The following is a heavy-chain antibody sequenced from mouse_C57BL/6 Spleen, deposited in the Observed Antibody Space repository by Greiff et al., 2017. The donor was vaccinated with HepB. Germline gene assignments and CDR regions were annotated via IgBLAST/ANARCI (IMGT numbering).Heavy chain of an antibody. J-gene: IGHJ3*01. CDR3: TKEIYYGLAY. Sequence: QVQLQQSGAELVRPGASVTLSCKASGYTFTDYEMHWVKQTPVHGLEWIGAIDPETGGTAYNQKFKGKAILTADKSSSTAYMELRSLTSEDSAVYYCTKEIYYGLAYWGQGTLVTVSA. CDR1: GYTFTDYE. D-gene: IGHD2-1*01. V-gene: IGHV1-15*01. CDR2: IDPETGGT.